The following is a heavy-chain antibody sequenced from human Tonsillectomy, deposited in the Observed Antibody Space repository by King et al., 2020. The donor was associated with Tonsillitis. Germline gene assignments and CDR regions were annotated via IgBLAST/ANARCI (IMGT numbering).Heavy chain of an antibody. CDR1: GFTFSTYG. J-gene: IGHJ4*02. CDR3: ARDQAHGRIPEY. V-gene: IGHV3-33*01. Sequence: QLVQSGGGVVQPGRSLRLSCTASGFTFSTYGMHWVRQAPGKGPEWVAVIWYDGSNKNYGDSVKGRFTVSRDNSQNTLYLQMNSLRAEDTAVYYCARDQAHGRIPEYWGQGTLVTVSS. CDR2: IWYDGSNK.